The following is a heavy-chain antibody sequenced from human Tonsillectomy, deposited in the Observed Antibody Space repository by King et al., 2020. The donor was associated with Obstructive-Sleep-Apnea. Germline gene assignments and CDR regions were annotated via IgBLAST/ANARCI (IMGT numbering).Heavy chain of an antibody. CDR1: GYTFTSYG. V-gene: IGHV1-18*04. CDR2: ISAYNGNT. D-gene: IGHD6-13*01. J-gene: IGHJ1*01. Sequence: QLVQSGAEVEKPGASVKVSCKASGYTFTSYGISWVRQAPGQGLEWMGWISAYNGNTTYAQKLQGRVTMTTDTSPSTAYMGLRSLRSDDTAVYYCAGGPQQLEARHFQHWGQGALVTVSS. CDR3: AGGPQQLEARHFQH.